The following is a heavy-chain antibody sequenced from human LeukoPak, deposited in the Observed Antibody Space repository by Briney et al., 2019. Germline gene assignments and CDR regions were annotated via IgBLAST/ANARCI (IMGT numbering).Heavy chain of an antibody. CDR1: GFTFSSYS. CDR2: ISSSSSTI. V-gene: IGHV3-48*04. D-gene: IGHD3-22*01. Sequence: GGSLRLSCAASGFTFSSYSMNWVRQAPGKGLEWVSYISSSSSTIYYADSVKGRFTISRDNAKNSLYLQMNSLRAEDTAVYYCARVGDYDSSDIDAFDIWGQGTMVTVSS. J-gene: IGHJ3*02. CDR3: ARVGDYDSSDIDAFDI.